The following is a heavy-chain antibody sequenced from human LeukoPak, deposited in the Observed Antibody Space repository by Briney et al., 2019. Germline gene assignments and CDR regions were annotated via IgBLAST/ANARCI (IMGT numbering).Heavy chain of an antibody. CDR1: GFTFSNYW. Sequence: GGSLRLSCAASGFTFSNYWMGWVRQASGKGLEWVANIKEDGSEKYYVDSVKGRFTISRDNAKNSLYLQMNSMRAEDTAIYYCASGRQLGYWGQGTLVTVSS. V-gene: IGHV3-7*01. CDR2: IKEDGSEK. D-gene: IGHD6-6*01. CDR3: ASGRQLGY. J-gene: IGHJ4*02.